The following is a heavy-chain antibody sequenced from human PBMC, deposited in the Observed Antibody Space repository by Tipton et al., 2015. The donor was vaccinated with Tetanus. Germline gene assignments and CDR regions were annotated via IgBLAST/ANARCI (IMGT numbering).Heavy chain of an antibody. V-gene: IGHV3-7*03. CDR2: IKHVGSEK. Sequence: GSLRLSCAASGFTFNYYWMSWVRQALGKGLEWVANIKHVGSEKYYVDSMRGRFTISRDNAKNSLYLQMSSLRAEDTAVYYCARVTELTGRYFDYWGQGTLVTVSS. CDR1: GFTFNYYW. D-gene: IGHD7-27*01. J-gene: IGHJ4*02. CDR3: ARVTELTGRYFDY.